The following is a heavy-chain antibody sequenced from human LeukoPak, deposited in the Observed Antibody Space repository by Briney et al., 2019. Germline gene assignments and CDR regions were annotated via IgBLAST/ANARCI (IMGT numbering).Heavy chain of an antibody. D-gene: IGHD6-6*01. J-gene: IGHJ4*02. V-gene: IGHV4-38-2*01. Sequence: SETLSLTCAVSGYSISSGYYWGWIRQPPGKGLEWIGSIYHSGSTYYNPSLKSRVTISVDTSKNQFSLKLSSVTAADMAVYYCAMYSSSSNNDYWGQGTLVTVSS. CDR3: AMYSSSSNNDY. CDR1: GYSISSGYY. CDR2: IYHSGST.